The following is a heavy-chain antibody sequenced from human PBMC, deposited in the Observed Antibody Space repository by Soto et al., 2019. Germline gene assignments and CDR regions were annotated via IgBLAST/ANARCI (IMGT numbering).Heavy chain of an antibody. CDR2: VYFDEST. J-gene: IGHJ4*02. D-gene: IGHD3-10*01. CDR1: GDSVSSNSYF. V-gene: IGHV4-39*01. CDR3: ARGYGSGSSHFDY. Sequence: QLQLQESGPGLVKPSETLSLTCIVSGDSVSSNSYFWGWIRQPPGKGLEWIGSVYFDESTYYNPSLKSRVTISLDTSKIQFSLSLSSVTAADTAVYYCARGYGSGSSHFDYWGQGTLVTVSS.